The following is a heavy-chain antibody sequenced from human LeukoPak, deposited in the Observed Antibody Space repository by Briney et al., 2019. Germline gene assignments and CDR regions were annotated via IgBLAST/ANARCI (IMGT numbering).Heavy chain of an antibody. V-gene: IGHV1-69*13. CDR2: IIPIFGTA. CDR3: AREVYDFWRGEEN. D-gene: IGHD3-3*01. CDR1: GGTFSSYA. J-gene: IGHJ4*02. Sequence: SVKVSCKASGGTFSSYAISWVRQAPGQGLEWMGGIIPIFGTANYAQKFQGRVAITADESTSTAYMELSSLRSEDTAVYYCAREVYDFWRGEENWGQGTLVTAS.